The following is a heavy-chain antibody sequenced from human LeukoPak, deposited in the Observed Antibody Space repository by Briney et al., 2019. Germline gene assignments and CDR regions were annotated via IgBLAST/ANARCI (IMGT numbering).Heavy chain of an antibody. Sequence: KPSETLSLTCTVSGGSISSYYWSWIRQPPGKGLEWIGYIYYSGSTNYNPSLKSRVTISVDTSKNQFSLKLSSVTAADTAVYYCARQTPHIAAAGTGWFDPWGQGTLVTVSS. D-gene: IGHD6-13*01. CDR1: GGSISSYY. J-gene: IGHJ5*02. V-gene: IGHV4-59*08. CDR2: IYYSGST. CDR3: ARQTPHIAAAGTGWFDP.